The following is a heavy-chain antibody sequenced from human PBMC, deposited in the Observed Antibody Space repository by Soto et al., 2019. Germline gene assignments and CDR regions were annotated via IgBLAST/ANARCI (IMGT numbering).Heavy chain of an antibody. CDR2: IASSGTPI. CDR1: GFTFSDYA. V-gene: IGHV3-48*02. CDR3: TREGI. J-gene: IGHJ4*02. Sequence: EVQLVESGGGLAQPGGSLRLSCAASGFTFSDYAMNWVRQVPGKGLEWISQIASSGTPIYYADSVRGRFTISRDNAENSLYLHMISLRDEDTAVYFCTREGIWGQGTLVTVSS.